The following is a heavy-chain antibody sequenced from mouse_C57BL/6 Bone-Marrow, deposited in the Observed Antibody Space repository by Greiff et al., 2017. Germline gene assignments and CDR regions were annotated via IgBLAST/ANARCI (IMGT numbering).Heavy chain of an antibody. CDR2: IYPRSGNT. Sequence: VQLQQSGAELARPGASVKLSCKASGYTFTSYGISWVKQRTGQGLEWIGEIYPRSGNTYYNEKFKGKATLTADKSSSTAYMGLRSLTPEDSAVYFCAREAYGKLRFSYYAMDYWGQGTSVTVSS. CDR1: GYTFTSYG. CDR3: AREAYGKLRFSYYAMDY. D-gene: IGHD2-1*01. J-gene: IGHJ4*01. V-gene: IGHV1-81*01.